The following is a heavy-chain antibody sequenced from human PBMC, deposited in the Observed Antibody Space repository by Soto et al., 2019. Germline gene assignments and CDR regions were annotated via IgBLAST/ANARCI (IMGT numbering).Heavy chain of an antibody. CDR1: GFTFSSYA. CDR2: ISSSSSYI. V-gene: IGHV3-21*01. Sequence: EVQLLESGGGLVQPGGSLRLSCAASGFTFSSYAMSWVRQAPGKGLEWVSSISSSSSYIYYVDSVKGRFTISRDNAKNSLYLQMNSLRAEDTAVYYCARLGYCSSSSCYFLDYWGQGTLVTVSS. D-gene: IGHD2-2*01. J-gene: IGHJ4*02. CDR3: ARLGYCSSSSCYFLDY.